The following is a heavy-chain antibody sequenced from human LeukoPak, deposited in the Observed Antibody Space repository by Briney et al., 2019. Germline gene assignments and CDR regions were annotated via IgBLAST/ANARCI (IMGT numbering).Heavy chain of an antibody. J-gene: IGHJ4*02. Sequence: ASVKVSCKASGYTFTSYGISWVRQAPGQGLEWMGWISAYNGNTNYAQKLQGRVTMTTDTSTSIAYMELRSLRSDDTAVYYCARFDYYDSSGYYYGYWGQGTLVTVSS. CDR3: ARFDYYDSSGYYYGY. V-gene: IGHV1-18*01. CDR2: ISAYNGNT. D-gene: IGHD3-22*01. CDR1: GYTFTSYG.